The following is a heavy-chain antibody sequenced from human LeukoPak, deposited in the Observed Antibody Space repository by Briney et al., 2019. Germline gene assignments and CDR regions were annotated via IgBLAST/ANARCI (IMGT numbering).Heavy chain of an antibody. D-gene: IGHD6-19*01. CDR1: GFTFSSYW. Sequence: GGSLRLSCAASGFTFSSYWMSWVRQAPGKGLEWVANIKQDGSGKYYVDSVKGRFTVSRDNAKNSLYLQMNSLRAEDTAVYYCAKDKSSLYYYDMDVWGKGTTVTVSS. CDR2: IKQDGSGK. J-gene: IGHJ6*03. CDR3: AKDKSSLYYYDMDV. V-gene: IGHV3-7*04.